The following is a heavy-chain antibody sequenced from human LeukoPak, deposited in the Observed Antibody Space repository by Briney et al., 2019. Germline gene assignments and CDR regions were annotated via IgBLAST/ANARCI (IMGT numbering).Heavy chain of an antibody. V-gene: IGHV4-4*07. CDR1: GDSISPYS. D-gene: IGHD1-7*01. CDR2: IFTSGAA. Sequence: SETLSLTCSVSGDSISPYSWTWIRQPAGKGLEWIGRIFTSGAAFYNPSLKSRVTMSIATSKAQFSLRLSSVTAADTAVYYCAGVHCNYDGLAWFDPWGQGTLVIVSS. J-gene: IGHJ5*02. CDR3: AGVHCNYDGLAWFDP.